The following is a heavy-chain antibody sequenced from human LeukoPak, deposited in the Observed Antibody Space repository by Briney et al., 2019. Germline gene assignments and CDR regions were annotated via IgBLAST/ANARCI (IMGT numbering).Heavy chain of an antibody. J-gene: IGHJ3*02. V-gene: IGHV3-21*01. CDR1: GFTFSSYS. Sequence: GGSLRLSCAASGFTFSSYSMNWVRQAPGKGLEWVSSISSSSSYIYYADSVKGRFTNSRDNAKNSLYLQMNSLRAEDAAVYYCARAPGGFDAFDIWGQGTMVTVSS. CDR2: ISSSSSYI. CDR3: ARAPGGFDAFDI.